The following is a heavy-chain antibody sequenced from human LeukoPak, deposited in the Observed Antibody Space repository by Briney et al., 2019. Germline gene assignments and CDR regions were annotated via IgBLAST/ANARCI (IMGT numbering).Heavy chain of an antibody. CDR2: ISATGTGT. Sequence: GGSLRLSCAASGFTFSVYAMTWVRQAPGKGLEWVSTISATGTGTYYADSVKGRFTISRDNAKNSLYLQMNSLRAEDTAVYYCARGGGDWGQGTLVTVSS. CDR3: ARGGGD. J-gene: IGHJ4*02. V-gene: IGHV3-23*01. D-gene: IGHD3-16*01. CDR1: GFTFSVYA.